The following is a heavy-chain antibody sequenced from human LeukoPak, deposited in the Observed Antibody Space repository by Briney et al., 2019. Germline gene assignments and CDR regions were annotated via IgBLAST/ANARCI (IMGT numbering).Heavy chain of an antibody. D-gene: IGHD3-22*01. J-gene: IGHJ3*02. CDR3: TTDSPYYYDSSYNAFYI. Sequence: GGSLSLSCAASGFTFSNACMSWVREAPGRGLEWVGRIKSKTDGRTTDYAAPVKGRFTISRDDSKNTLYLQMNSLKTEDTAVYYCTTDSPYYYDSSYNAFYIWGQGTMVTVSS. CDR1: GFTFSNAC. CDR2: IKSKTDGRTT. V-gene: IGHV3-15*01.